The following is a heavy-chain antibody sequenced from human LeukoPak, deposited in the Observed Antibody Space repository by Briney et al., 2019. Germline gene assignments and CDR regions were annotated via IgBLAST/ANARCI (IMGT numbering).Heavy chain of an antibody. J-gene: IGHJ4*01. CDR3: AREGAYDDSSGRYYFDD. CDR1: GFTVSSNY. V-gene: IGHV3-66*02. Sequence: GGSLRLSCAASGFTVSSNYMSWVRQAPGKGLEWVSVIYSGGSTYYADSVKGRFTISRDNSKNTLYLQMNSLRAEDTAVYYCAREGAYDDSSGRYYFDDWGHGTPVT. D-gene: IGHD3-22*01. CDR2: IYSGGST.